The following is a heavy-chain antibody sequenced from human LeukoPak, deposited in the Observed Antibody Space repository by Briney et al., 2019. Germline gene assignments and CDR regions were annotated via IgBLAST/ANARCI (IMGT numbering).Heavy chain of an antibody. J-gene: IGHJ6*03. D-gene: IGHD5-12*01. CDR2: IYYSGST. V-gene: IGHV4-39*01. CDR3: ARTHSGYDSIYYYYMDV. CDR1: GGSISSSSYY. Sequence: SETLSLTCTVSGGSISSSSYYWGWIRQPPGKGLEWIGGIYYSGSTYYNPSLKSRVTISVDTSKNQFSLKLSSVTAADTAVYYCARTHSGYDSIYYYYMDVWGKGTTVTVSS.